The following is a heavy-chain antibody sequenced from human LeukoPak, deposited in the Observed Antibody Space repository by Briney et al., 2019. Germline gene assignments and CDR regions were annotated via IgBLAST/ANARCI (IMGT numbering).Heavy chain of an antibody. J-gene: IGHJ4*02. Sequence: QSGGSLRLSCAASGFTFSNYAMTWVRQAPGKGLEWVSGISNSGGSTYYADSVKGRFTVSRDNSKNTLYLQVNSLRAEDTALHYCARHCNSFDGNYFDFWGQGSLVTVSS. CDR2: ISNSGGST. V-gene: IGHV3-23*01. D-gene: IGHD2/OR15-2a*01. CDR1: GFTFSNYA. CDR3: ARHCNSFDGNYFDF.